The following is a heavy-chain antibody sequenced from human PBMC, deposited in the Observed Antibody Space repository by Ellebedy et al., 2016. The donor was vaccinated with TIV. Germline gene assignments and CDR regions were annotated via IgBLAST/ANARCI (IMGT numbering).Heavy chain of an antibody. Sequence: GSLRLSXTVSGGSISSSSYYWGWIRQPLGKGLEWIGSIYYSGSTYYNPSLKSRVTISVDTSKNQFSLKLSSVTAADTAVYYCARKVRSLERRVSWFNPWGQGTLVTVSS. CDR3: ARKVRSLERRVSWFNP. D-gene: IGHD1-1*01. V-gene: IGHV4-39*07. J-gene: IGHJ5*02. CDR1: GGSISSSSYY. CDR2: IYYSGST.